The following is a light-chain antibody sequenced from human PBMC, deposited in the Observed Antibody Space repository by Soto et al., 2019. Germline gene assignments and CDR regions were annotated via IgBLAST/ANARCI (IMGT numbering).Light chain of an antibody. CDR3: QQYYSNSIN. CDR2: WSS. Sequence: DIVMTQSPDSLAVSLGERSTINCKSSQTVLYSSNNKNYLACYHQKPLQPPKLLIYWSSIRESGVPDRCSGCWSGTDFNLNISSLQAEDVAVYYFQQYYSNSINFGQGTRLEV. CDR1: QTVLYSSNNKNY. V-gene: IGKV4-1*01. J-gene: IGKJ5*01.